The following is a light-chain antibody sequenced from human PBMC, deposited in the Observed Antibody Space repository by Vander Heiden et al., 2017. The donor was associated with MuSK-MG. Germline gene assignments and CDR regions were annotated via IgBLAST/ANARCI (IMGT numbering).Light chain of an antibody. CDR3: QQYDNLT. Sequence: DIQMTQSPSSLSASVGDRVTITCQASQDISNYLNWYQQKPGKVPKLLIYDASNLETGVPSRFSGSGSGTDFTFTSSSLQPEDIATYYCQQYDNLTFGGGTKVXIK. J-gene: IGKJ4*01. CDR2: DAS. CDR1: QDISNY. V-gene: IGKV1-33*01.